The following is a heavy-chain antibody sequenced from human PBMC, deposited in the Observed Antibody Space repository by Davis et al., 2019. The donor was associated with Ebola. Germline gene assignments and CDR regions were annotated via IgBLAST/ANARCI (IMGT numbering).Heavy chain of an antibody. CDR1: GYTFTNYA. D-gene: IGHD2-21*01. Sequence: ASVKVSCQASGYTFTNYAFSWVRQAPGQGLEWMGWIAPYNGVTNYAQNLQDRFSMTTDASTSTAYMELRSLTSDDTAVYYCARDSGDMSYWGQGTLVTVSS. J-gene: IGHJ4*02. V-gene: IGHV1-18*01. CDR2: IAPYNGVT. CDR3: ARDSGDMSY.